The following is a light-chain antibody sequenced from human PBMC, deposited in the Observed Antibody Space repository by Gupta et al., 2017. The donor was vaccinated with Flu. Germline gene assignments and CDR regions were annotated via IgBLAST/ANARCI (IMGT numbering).Light chain of an antibody. V-gene: IGKV1-5*03. Sequence: DIQMTHSPSTLSAAVGDRVTITCRASQSISSWLAWYQQKPGKAPKLLIYKASSLESGVPSRFSGSGSGTEFTLSISSLQPDDFATYYCQQYNNYSPYTFGQGTKLEIK. CDR3: QQYNNYSPYT. CDR2: KAS. CDR1: QSISSW. J-gene: IGKJ2*01.